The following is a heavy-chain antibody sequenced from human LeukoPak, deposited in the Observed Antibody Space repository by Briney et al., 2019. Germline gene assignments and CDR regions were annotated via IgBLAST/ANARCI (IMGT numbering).Heavy chain of an antibody. D-gene: IGHD3-16*01. CDR2: INPNSGGT. J-gene: IGHJ6*02. V-gene: IGHV1-2*02. Sequence: ASVKVSCKASGYTFTGYYMHWVRQAPGQGLEWMGWINPNSGGTNYAQKFQGRVIMTRDTSISTAYMELSRLRSDDTAVYYCASANDEVYYGMDVWGQGTTVTVSS. CDR1: GYTFTGYY. CDR3: ASANDEVYYGMDV.